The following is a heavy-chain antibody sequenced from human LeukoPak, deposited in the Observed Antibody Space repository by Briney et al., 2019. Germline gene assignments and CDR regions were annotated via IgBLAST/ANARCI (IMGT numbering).Heavy chain of an antibody. CDR3: ARQDYGDDAYFQH. D-gene: IGHD4-17*01. J-gene: IGHJ1*01. CDR2: ISYDGSNK. CDR1: GFTFSSYA. Sequence: PGRSLRLSCAASGFTFSSYAMHWVRQAPGKGLEWVAVISYDGSNKYYADSVKGRFTISRDNSQNTMYLQMNGLRAEDTAVYYCARQDYGDDAYFQHWGQGTLVTVSS. V-gene: IGHV3-30*14.